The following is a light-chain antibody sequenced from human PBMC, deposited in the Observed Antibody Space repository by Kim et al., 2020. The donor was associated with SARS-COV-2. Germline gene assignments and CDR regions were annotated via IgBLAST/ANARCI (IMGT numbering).Light chain of an antibody. CDR3: STYDDSLSGPA. V-gene: IGLV1-47*02. CDR1: SSNIRAIS. Sequence: ELTQPPSVSGTPGQNVTISCSGSSSNIRAISVFWYRHVPGTAPKLLIYNNNERPSGVPDRFSVSKSGTSASLAISGLRVDDEAYYYCSTYDDSLSGPAFGGGTKVTVL. CDR2: NNN. J-gene: IGLJ3*02.